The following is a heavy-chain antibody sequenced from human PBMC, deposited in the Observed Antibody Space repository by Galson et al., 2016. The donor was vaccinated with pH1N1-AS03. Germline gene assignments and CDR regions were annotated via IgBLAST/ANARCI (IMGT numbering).Heavy chain of an antibody. Sequence: SVKVSCKASGDTFSSYTIHWVRQAPGQRLEWVGRFIPILGQSNFAHKFQGRVTIIAYKSTNTVYMTLNNLISEDTAIYYCPSSYGSGVAHFDFWGQGTLVTVSS. CDR2: FIPILGQS. V-gene: IGHV1-69*02. CDR3: PSSYGSGVAHFDF. D-gene: IGHD3-10*01. CDR1: GDTFSSYT. J-gene: IGHJ4*02.